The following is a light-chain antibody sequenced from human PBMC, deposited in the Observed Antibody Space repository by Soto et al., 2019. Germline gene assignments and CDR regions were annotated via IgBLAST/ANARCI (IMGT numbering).Light chain of an antibody. CDR2: AAS. J-gene: IGKJ4*01. Sequence: DIPMTQSPSSLSASVGDRVTITCRASQSSSVYLNWYQQKPGKAPKLLMYAASSLQSGVPSRFSGSGSGTDFTLTISSLQPEDFATYYCQRRYRTLTFGGGTQVEIK. CDR1: QSSSVY. V-gene: IGKV1-39*01. CDR3: QRRYRTLT.